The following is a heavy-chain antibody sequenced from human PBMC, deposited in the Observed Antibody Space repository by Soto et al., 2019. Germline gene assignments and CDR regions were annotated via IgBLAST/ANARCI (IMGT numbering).Heavy chain of an antibody. CDR2: ISSSSSYT. CDR1: GFTFSDYY. Sequence: GGSLRLSCAASGFTFSDYYMSWIRQAPGKGLEWVSYISSSSSYTNYADSVKGRFTISRDNAKNSLYLQMNSLRAEDTAVYYCARDHDYGGNYRGYYYYGMDVWGQGTTVTVSS. CDR3: ARDHDYGGNYRGYYYYGMDV. D-gene: IGHD4-17*01. J-gene: IGHJ6*02. V-gene: IGHV3-11*06.